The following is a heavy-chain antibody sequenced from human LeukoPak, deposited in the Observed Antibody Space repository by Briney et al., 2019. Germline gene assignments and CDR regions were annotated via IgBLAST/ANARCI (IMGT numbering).Heavy chain of an antibody. D-gene: IGHD2-8*01. CDR3: ARVLNAPKFIDS. Sequence: PSETLSLTCTVSGSSLTTTYYWAWFRQGSGKGLEWIATVFQLQTVRTFYNPSLESRVTMSLDTSQNQFSLNLTSVTAADTALYFCARVLNAPKFIDSWGQGTLVTVSS. CDR2: VFQLQTVRT. V-gene: IGHV4-38-2*02. CDR1: GSSLTTTYY. J-gene: IGHJ4*02.